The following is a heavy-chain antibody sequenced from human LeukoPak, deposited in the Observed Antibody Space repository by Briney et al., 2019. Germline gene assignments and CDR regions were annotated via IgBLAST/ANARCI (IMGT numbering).Heavy chain of an antibody. CDR2: ISSSGSTI. J-gene: IGHJ6*03. CDR1: EFTFSSYE. V-gene: IGHV3-48*03. D-gene: IGHD4-11*01. Sequence: GGSLRLSCAASEFTFSSYEMNWVRQAPGKGLEWVSYISSSGSTIYYADSVKGRFTISRDNAKNSLYLQMSSLRAEDTAAYYCTRVEETATTAAIIRKYSYYYYYMDVWGKGNTVTVSS. CDR3: TRVEETATTAAIIRKYSYYYYYMDV.